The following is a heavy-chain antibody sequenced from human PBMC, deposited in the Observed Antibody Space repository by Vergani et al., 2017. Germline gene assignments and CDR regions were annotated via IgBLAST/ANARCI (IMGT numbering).Heavy chain of an antibody. Sequence: QVQLVESGGGVVQPGRSLRLSCAASGFTFNQYGMHWVRQAPGKGLEWVAVTWYDGNNKQYADSVKGRFTISRDNSKKTLDLQMNSLRTQDTAVYYCAKASSVTSGSLQYNFYMDFWGKGTTVTVS. CDR1: GFTFNQYG. D-gene: IGHD3-10*01. CDR2: TWYDGNNK. V-gene: IGHV3-33*06. CDR3: AKASSVTSGSLQYNFYMDF. J-gene: IGHJ6*03.